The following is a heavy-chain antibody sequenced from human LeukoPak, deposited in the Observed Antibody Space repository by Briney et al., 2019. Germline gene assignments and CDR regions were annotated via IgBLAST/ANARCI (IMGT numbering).Heavy chain of an antibody. Sequence: GASVKVSCKASGYTFTSYGISWVRQAPGQGLEWMGWISAYNGNTNYAQKLQGRVTMTTDTSTSTAYMELRSLRSDDTAVYYRARVAGLQQLVRGPHFDYWGQGTLVTVSS. J-gene: IGHJ4*02. D-gene: IGHD6-13*01. CDR2: ISAYNGNT. V-gene: IGHV1-18*01. CDR3: ARVAGLQQLVRGPHFDY. CDR1: GYTFTSYG.